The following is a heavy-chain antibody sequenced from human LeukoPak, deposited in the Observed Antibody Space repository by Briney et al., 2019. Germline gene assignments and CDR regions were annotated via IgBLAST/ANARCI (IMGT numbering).Heavy chain of an antibody. CDR2: MRFDGSID. CDR3: AKDHYGTGTYFDF. V-gene: IGHV3-30*02. CDR1: GFSFFSYG. D-gene: IGHD3-10*01. J-gene: IGHJ4*02. Sequence: GGSLRLSCAASGFSFFSYGMHWVRQAPGKGLEWESFMRFDGSIDYYGDSVKGRFTISRDNSRSTLSLQMNNLRAEDTAVYYCAKDHYGTGTYFDFWGQGTLVTVSS.